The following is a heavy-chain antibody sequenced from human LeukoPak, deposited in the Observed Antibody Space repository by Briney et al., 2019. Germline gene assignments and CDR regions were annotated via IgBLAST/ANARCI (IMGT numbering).Heavy chain of an antibody. V-gene: IGHV5-51*01. CDR2: IYPGDSDT. D-gene: IGHD2-2*01. Sequence: GESLKISCKGSGYSFTSYWIGWVRQMPGKGLEWMGIIYPGDSDTRYSPSFQGQVTLSADKSISTAYLQWSSLKASDTAMYYCARLTGYCSSTSCYSFDYWGQGTLVTVSS. CDR1: GYSFTSYW. CDR3: ARLTGYCSSTSCYSFDY. J-gene: IGHJ4*02.